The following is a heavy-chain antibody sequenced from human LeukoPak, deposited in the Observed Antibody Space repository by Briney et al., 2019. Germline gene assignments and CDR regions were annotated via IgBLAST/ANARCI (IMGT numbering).Heavy chain of an antibody. V-gene: IGHV3-9*01. D-gene: IGHD5-18*01. Sequence: PGGSLRLSYAASGFTFDDYAMHWVRQAPGKGLEWVSGISWNSGSIGYADSVKGRFTISRDNAKNSLYLQMNSLRAEDTALYYCAKDIQLWAGMDVWGQGTTVTVSS. CDR2: ISWNSGSI. J-gene: IGHJ6*02. CDR1: GFTFDDYA. CDR3: AKDIQLWAGMDV.